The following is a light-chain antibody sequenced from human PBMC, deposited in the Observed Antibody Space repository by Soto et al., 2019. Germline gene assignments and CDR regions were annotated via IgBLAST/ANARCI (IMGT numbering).Light chain of an antibody. V-gene: IGLV1-40*01. CDR1: SSNIGAGYD. CDR3: QSYASALIGYV. Sequence: QSVLTQPPSVSGAPGRRVTISCTGSSSNIGAGYDVHWYQQLPGTAPKLLIYGNSNRPSGVPDRFSGSKSGTSASLAITGLQAEDEADYSCQSYASALIGYVCGTGTKATVL. CDR2: GNS. J-gene: IGLJ1*01.